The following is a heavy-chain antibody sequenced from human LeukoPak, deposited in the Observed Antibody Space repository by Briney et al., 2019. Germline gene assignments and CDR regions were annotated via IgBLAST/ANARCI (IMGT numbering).Heavy chain of an antibody. CDR1: GFRFSSYA. V-gene: IGHV3-23*01. CDR2: ISGSGGST. D-gene: IGHD2-2*01. J-gene: IGHJ4*02. CDR3: AKLGHIVVVPAAILFDY. Sequence: SGGSLRLSCAASGFRFSSYAMSWVRQAPGKGLEWVSAISGSGGSTYYADSVKGRFTISRDNSKNTLYLQMNSLRAEDTAVYYCAKLGHIVVVPAAILFDYWGQGTLVTVSS.